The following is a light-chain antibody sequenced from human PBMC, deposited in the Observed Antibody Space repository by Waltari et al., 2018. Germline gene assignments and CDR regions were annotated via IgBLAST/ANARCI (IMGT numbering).Light chain of an antibody. V-gene: IGLV2-14*03. CDR3: SSYTSSTTVV. Sequence: QSALTQPASVSGSPGQSITISCAGSRYDVGGYKFVSWCQQPPGRAPKLLIYDVSNRPSGISSRFSGSKSGSTASLTISGLQTEDEADYFCSSYTSSTTVVFGGGTKLTVL. J-gene: IGLJ2*01. CDR2: DVS. CDR1: RYDVGGYKF.